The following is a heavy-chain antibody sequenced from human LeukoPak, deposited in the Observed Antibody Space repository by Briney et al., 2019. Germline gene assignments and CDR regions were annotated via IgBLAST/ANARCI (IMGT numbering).Heavy chain of an antibody. D-gene: IGHD3-10*01. CDR1: GFTFSSYS. Sequence: GGSLRLSCAASGFTFSSYSMSWVRQAPGQGLEWVSSISSSSSYIYYADSVKGRFTISRDNAKNSLYLQMNSLRAEDTAVYYCAREDGSGKESNDYWGQGTLVTVSS. CDR3: AREDGSGKESNDY. V-gene: IGHV3-21*01. CDR2: ISSSSSYI. J-gene: IGHJ4*02.